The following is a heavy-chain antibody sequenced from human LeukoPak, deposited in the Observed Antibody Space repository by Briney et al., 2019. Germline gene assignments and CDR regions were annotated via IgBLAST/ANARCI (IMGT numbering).Heavy chain of an antibody. J-gene: IGHJ5*02. CDR3: ARDRYVDAKRWFDP. D-gene: IGHD1-1*01. CDR2: INPNSGAT. Sequence: ASVKVSCKASGYTFTGYYMHWVRQAPGQGLEWMGWINPNSGATSYAQKFQGRVTMTRDTSIGTAYMEMSSLRSDDTAVYYCARDRYVDAKRWFDPWGQGTLVTVAS. V-gene: IGHV1-2*02. CDR1: GYTFTGYY.